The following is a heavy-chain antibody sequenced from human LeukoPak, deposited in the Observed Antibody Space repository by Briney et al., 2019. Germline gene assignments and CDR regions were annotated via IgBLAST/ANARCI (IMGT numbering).Heavy chain of an antibody. J-gene: IGHJ4*02. CDR1: GFTFSSYS. Sequence: GGSLRLSCAASGFTFSSYSMNWVRQAPGKGLEWVSSISSSSSRYIYYADSVKCRFTISSANAKNSLYLHLNSLTADDTAAYYCAGAPNSEDLEWLFYWGQGTLVTVSS. CDR2: ISSSSSRYI. CDR3: AGAPNSEDLEWLFY. D-gene: IGHD3-3*01. V-gene: IGHV3-21*01.